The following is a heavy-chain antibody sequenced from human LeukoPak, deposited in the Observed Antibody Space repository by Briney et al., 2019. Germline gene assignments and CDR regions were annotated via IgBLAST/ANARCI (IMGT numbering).Heavy chain of an antibody. V-gene: IGHV3-49*03. CDR2: IRSKDYGGTI. D-gene: IGHD3-10*02. CDR1: GFMFGDYA. Sequence: GGSLRLSCTASGFMFGDYAMSWFRQAPGKGLEWVAFIRSKDYGGTIEYAASVNGRFTISRDNAKNSLYLQMNSLRAEDTAVYYCAELGITMIGGVWGKGTTVTISS. J-gene: IGHJ6*04. CDR3: AELGITMIGGV.